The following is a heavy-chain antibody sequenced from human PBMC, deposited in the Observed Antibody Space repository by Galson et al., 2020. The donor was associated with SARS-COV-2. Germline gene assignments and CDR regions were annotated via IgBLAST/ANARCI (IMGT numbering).Heavy chain of an antibody. D-gene: IGHD3-10*01. CDR1: GGSFRGYY. CDR3: ARGRLPGKNFVY. J-gene: IGHJ4*02. V-gene: IGHV4-34*01. CDR2: INHSGST. Sequence: SETLSLTFAVHGGSFRGYYWSWIRQPPGKGLEWIGEINHSGSTNYNPSLTSRVTKSVHTSKNQFSLKLSSVTAADTAVYYCARGRLPGKNFVYWGQGTLVTVSS.